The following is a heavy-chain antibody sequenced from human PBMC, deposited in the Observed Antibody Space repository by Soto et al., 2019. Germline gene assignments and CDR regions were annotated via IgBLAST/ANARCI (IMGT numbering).Heavy chain of an antibody. CDR1: GCFVNSDTNS. D-gene: IGHD2-2*01. CDR2: IYSGGST. J-gene: IGHJ6*02. Sequence: PXETLSLTCTVSGCFVNSDTNSWSWIRQTPGKRLEWIGFIYSGGSTKNPSLRSRVTMSVDTSKNQFSLKLRSVIVADTAVYHCARFVRSCSATTCSTRADVWGQGLTVTVSS. CDR3: ARFVRSCSATTCSTRADV. V-gene: IGHV4-61*01.